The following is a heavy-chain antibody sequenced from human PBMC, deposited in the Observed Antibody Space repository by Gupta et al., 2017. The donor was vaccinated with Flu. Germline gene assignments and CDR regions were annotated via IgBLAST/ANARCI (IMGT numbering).Heavy chain of an antibody. V-gene: IGHV3-23*01. CDR3: AKEDTAVAGNDNWFQP. D-gene: IGHD6-19*01. J-gene: IGHJ5*02. CDR1: GFTFVKLA. Sequence: EQLLESGGGSVQPGGSLRLSCVGSGFTFVKLAMIWVRQSPGKGLGWVSGIKAGGSRTFYADSVKGRFTISRDNSRNALFLQMNSLRVEDTATYSCAKEDTAVAGNDNWFQPWGQGTLVTVSS. CDR2: IKAGGSRT.